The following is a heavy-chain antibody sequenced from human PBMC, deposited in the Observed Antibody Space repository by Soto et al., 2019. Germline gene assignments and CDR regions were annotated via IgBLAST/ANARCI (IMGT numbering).Heavy chain of an antibody. Sequence: SETLSLTCAVYGGSFSGYYWSWIRQPPGKGLEWIGEINHSGSTNYHPSLKSRVTISVDTSKKQFSLNLGSVTASDTAVYYCARGLEAAGKNYWGQGTLVTVSS. J-gene: IGHJ4*02. V-gene: IGHV4-34*01. CDR3: ARGLEAAGKNY. CDR1: GGSFSGYY. D-gene: IGHD6-13*01. CDR2: INHSGST.